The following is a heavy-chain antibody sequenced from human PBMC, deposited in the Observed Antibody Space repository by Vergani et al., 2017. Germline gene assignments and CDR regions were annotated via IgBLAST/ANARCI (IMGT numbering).Heavy chain of an antibody. Sequence: QVQQQQWGAGLLKPSETLSLTCAVYGGSFSGYYWSWIRQPTGKGLEWIGEINHSGSTNYNPSLKSRVTISVDTSKNQFSPKLSSVTAADTAVYYCARGRLVAQKYFQHWGQGTLVTVSS. J-gene: IGHJ1*01. CDR2: INHSGST. V-gene: IGHV4-34*01. CDR3: ARGRLVAQKYFQH. CDR1: GGSFSGYY. D-gene: IGHD5-12*01.